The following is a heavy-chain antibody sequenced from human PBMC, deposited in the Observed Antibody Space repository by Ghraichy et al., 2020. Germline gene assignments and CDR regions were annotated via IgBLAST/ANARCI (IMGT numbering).Heavy chain of an antibody. Sequence: SETLSLTCAVSGYSISSDYYRGWIRQPPGKGLEWIGSINHSGSTYYNPSLKSRVTISVDTSNNQFSLKVSSVTAADTAVYYCASYSSGWFHAFDIWGQGTMVTVSS. D-gene: IGHD6-19*01. V-gene: IGHV4-38-2*01. CDR3: ASYSSGWFHAFDI. J-gene: IGHJ3*02. CDR1: GYSISSDYY. CDR2: INHSGST.